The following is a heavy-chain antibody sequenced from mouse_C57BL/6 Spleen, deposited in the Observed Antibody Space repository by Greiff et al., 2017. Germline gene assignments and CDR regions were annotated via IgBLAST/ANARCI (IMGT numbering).Heavy chain of an antibody. J-gene: IGHJ1*03. CDR2: INPYNGDT. D-gene: IGHD2-4*01. Sequence: VQLKESGPELVKPGDSVKISCKASGYSFTGYFMNWVMQSHGKSLEWIGRINPYNGDTFYNQKFKGKATLTVDKSSSTAHMELRSLTSEDSAVYYCARWDYDRYFDVWGTGTTVTVSS. V-gene: IGHV1-20*01. CDR3: ARWDYDRYFDV. CDR1: GYSFTGYF.